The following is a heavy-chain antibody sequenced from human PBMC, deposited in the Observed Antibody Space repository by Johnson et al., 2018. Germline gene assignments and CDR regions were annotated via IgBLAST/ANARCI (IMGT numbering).Heavy chain of an antibody. CDR2: IKQDGREN. J-gene: IGHJ6*02. CDR3: VRVGMVDV. D-gene: IGHD1-14*01. V-gene: IGHV3-7*01. CDR1: GFTFSSYW. Sequence: VQLVQSGGGLVQPGGSLRLSCAASGFTFSSYWMSWVRQAPGKGLEWVANIKQDGRENYYVDSVKGRFTISRDNAKNSLYLQMGRLRAEDMAVYYCVRVGMVDVWGQGTTVTVSS.